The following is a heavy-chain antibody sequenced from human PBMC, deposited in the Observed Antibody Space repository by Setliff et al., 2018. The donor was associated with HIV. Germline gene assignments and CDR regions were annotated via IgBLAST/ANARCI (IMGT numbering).Heavy chain of an antibody. CDR1: GFSISSGFF. J-gene: IGHJ4*02. V-gene: IGHV4-38-2*02. D-gene: IGHD3-3*01. Sequence: SETLSLTCAVSGFSISSGFFWGWVRQPPGKGLEWIGSIYQSGTTYYNPALKSRVTMSVDTSKNQFSLKLKSVTAADTAVYYCARDQSDWFYWGQGTLVTVSS. CDR2: IYQSGTT. CDR3: ARDQSDWFY.